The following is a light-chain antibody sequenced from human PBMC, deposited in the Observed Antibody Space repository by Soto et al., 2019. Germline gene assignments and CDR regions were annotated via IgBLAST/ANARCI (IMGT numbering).Light chain of an antibody. J-gene: IGKJ4*01. Sequence: DIQMTQSPSSLSAAAGDRVTIACRASQSISNYLNWYQHKPGEAPKLLIFGASSLQSGVPSRFSGSGSETDFTLTISSLQAEDFATYYCQQVNSYPLTFGGGTKVDIK. CDR2: GAS. V-gene: IGKV1-39*01. CDR3: QQVNSYPLT. CDR1: QSISNY.